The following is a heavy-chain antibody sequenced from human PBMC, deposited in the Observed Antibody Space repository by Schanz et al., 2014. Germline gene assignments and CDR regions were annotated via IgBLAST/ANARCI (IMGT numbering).Heavy chain of an antibody. CDR3: AKDPRGDKNDRAYYFDY. CDR2: ISSGGNP. Sequence: EVHLLDSGGGLVQPGGSLRLSCAASGFTFISYAMSWVRQAPGKGLEWVSSISSGGNPYYANSVKGRFGISRDNSENTLYLQMSSLRVEDTAVYYCAKDPRGDKNDRAYYFDYWGQGTLVSVSS. CDR1: GFTFISYA. V-gene: IGHV3-23*01. J-gene: IGHJ4*02. D-gene: IGHD3-10*01.